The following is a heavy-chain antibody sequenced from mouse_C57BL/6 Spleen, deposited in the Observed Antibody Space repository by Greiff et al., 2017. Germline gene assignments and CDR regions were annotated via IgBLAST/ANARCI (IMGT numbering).Heavy chain of an antibody. CDR3: ARGGGSSFYWYFDV. CDR2: ISSGSSTI. Sequence: EVKLMESGGGLVKPGGSLKLSCAASGFTFSDYGMHWVRQAPEKGLEWVAYISSGSSTIYYADTVKGRFPISRDHDKNTLFLQMTSLRAEDTAMYYCARGGGSSFYWYFDVWGTGTTGTVSS. V-gene: IGHV5-17*01. D-gene: IGHD1-1*01. J-gene: IGHJ1*03. CDR1: GFTFSDYG.